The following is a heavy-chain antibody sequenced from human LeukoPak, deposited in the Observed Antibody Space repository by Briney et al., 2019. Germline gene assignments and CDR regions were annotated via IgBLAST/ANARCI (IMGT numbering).Heavy chain of an antibody. V-gene: IGHV4-30-4*01. J-gene: IGHJ4*02. D-gene: IGHD3-10*01. CDR3: ARVAYRFGELLHAFDY. Sequence: PSETLSLTCTVSGGSISSGDYYWSWIRQPPGKGLEWIGYIYYSGSTYYNPSLKSRVTISVDTSKNQFSLKLSSVTAADTAVYYCARVAYRFGELLHAFDYWGQGTLVTVSS. CDR1: GGSISSGDYY. CDR2: IYYSGST.